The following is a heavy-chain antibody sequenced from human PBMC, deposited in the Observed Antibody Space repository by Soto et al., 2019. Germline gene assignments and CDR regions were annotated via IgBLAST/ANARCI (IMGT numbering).Heavy chain of an antibody. Sequence: SETLSLTCTVSGASISGFYWSWIRKSAGKGLEWIGRIYATGTTDYNPSLKSRVMMSVDTSKKQFSLKLRSVTAADTAVYYCVRGGTKTLRDWFDPWGQGISVTVSS. CDR1: GASISGFY. J-gene: IGHJ5*02. CDR2: IYATGTT. D-gene: IGHD1-1*01. CDR3: VRGGTKTLRDWFDP. V-gene: IGHV4-4*07.